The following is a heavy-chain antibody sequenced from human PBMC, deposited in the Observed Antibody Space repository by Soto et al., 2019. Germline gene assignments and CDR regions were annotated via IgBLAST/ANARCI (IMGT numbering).Heavy chain of an antibody. CDR1: GGSISSYY. Sequence: PSETLSLTCTVSGGSISSYYWSWIRQPPGKGLEWIGYIYYSGSTNYNPSLKSRVTISVDTSKNQFSLKLSSVTAADTAVYYCARLRSRYRITDYWGQGTLVTVSS. CDR2: IYYSGST. CDR3: ARLRSRYRITDY. J-gene: IGHJ4*02. D-gene: IGHD1-20*01. V-gene: IGHV4-59*12.